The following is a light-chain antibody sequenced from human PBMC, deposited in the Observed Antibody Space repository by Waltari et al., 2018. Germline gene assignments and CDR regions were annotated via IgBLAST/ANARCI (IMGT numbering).Light chain of an antibody. J-gene: IGLJ1*01. Sequence: SYEVTQPPSVSVSPRQRATITCPGKQLGRKYVSWYQQKSGQSPLLVIYRDDKRPSGIPERFSGSNSGNTATLTISGTQPMDEADYYCQALDSSAFVFGAGTKVTVL. V-gene: IGLV3-1*01. CDR3: QALDSSAFV. CDR1: QLGRKY. CDR2: RDD.